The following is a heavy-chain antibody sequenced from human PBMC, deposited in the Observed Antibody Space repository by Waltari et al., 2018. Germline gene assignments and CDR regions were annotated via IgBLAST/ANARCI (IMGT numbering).Heavy chain of an antibody. CDR3: ATIYSDFSSGYDY. CDR2: IRSKANSYAT. D-gene: IGHD3-3*01. V-gene: IGHV3-73*02. CDR1: GSTFSGSA. Sequence: EVQLVESGGGLVQPGGALKLSCAAAGSTFSGSAMDWVRQASGKGLEWCGHIRSKANSYATEYAASVKGRFTISRDDSKNTAYLQMNSLRTEDTAVYYCATIYSDFSSGYDYWGQGTLVTVSS. J-gene: IGHJ4*02.